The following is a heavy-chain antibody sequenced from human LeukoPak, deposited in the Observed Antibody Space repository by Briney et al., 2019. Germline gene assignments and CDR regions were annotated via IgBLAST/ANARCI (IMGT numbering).Heavy chain of an antibody. D-gene: IGHD6-13*01. Sequence: ASVKVSCKASGYTFTSYGISWVRQATGQGLEWMGWMNPNSGNTGYAQKFQGRVTMTRNTSISTAYMELSSLRSEDTAVYYCARRRRAAAGIGIFDYWGQGTLVTVSS. CDR2: MNPNSGNT. CDR3: ARRRRAAAGIGIFDY. CDR1: GYTFTSYG. J-gene: IGHJ4*02. V-gene: IGHV1-8*02.